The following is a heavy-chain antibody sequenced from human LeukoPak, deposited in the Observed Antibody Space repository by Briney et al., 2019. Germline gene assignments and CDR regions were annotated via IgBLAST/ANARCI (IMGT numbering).Heavy chain of an antibody. CDR3: SRHEGSYFDKSGYTFEY. V-gene: IGHV4-39*01. D-gene: IGHD3-22*01. J-gene: IGHJ4*02. Sequence: SETPSLTCTVSGGSVNKGPHYWGWIRQPPGKGLEWIGSILYSGNTYYNASLKSRVTISVDTSKNQFSLRLSSVTAADRAVYYFSRHEGSYFDKSGYTFEYWGQGIVVTVSS. CDR1: GGSVNKGPHY. CDR2: ILYSGNT.